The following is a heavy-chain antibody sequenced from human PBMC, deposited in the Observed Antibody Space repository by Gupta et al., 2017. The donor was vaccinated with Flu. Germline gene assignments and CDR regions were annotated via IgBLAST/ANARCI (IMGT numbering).Heavy chain of an antibody. CDR3: TKDINPGGTDV. CDR1: GVTVHDYA. D-gene: IGHD1/OR15-1a*01. V-gene: IGHV3-9*01. J-gene: IGHJ6*02. CDR2: IYWDGERA. Sequence: EVQLVQSGGSVVQPGWSVRLSCAASGVTVHDYAMHWVRQSPGKGLEWVAGIYWDGERAGYADSVKGRFTISRDNAKNSLHLQMNSLRTEDTGLYFCTKDINPGGTDVWGQGTRVTVSS.